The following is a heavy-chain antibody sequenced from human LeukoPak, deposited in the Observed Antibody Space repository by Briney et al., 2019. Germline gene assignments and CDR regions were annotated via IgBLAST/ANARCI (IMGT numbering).Heavy chain of an antibody. J-gene: IGHJ3*02. Sequence: PSETLSLTCTVSGGSISSYYWSWIWQPAGKGLEWIGRIYTSGSTNYNPSLKSRVTMSVDTSKNQFSLKLSSVTAADTAVYYCARIAAALNDAFDIWGQGTMVTVSS. CDR1: GGSISSYY. CDR2: IYTSGST. D-gene: IGHD6-13*01. V-gene: IGHV4-4*07. CDR3: ARIAAALNDAFDI.